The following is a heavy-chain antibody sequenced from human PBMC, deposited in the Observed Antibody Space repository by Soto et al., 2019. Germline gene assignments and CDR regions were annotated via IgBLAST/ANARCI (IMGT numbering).Heavy chain of an antibody. Sequence: SETLSLTCTVSGGSISSYYWSWIRQPPGKGLEWIGYIYYSGSTNYNPSLKSRVTISVDTSKNQFSVKLSSVTAADTAVYYCARRVAALNYYYYIDVWGKGTTVTVSS. CDR2: IYYSGST. J-gene: IGHJ6*03. V-gene: IGHV4-59*08. CDR1: GGSISSYY. CDR3: ARRVAALNYYYYIDV. D-gene: IGHD6-6*01.